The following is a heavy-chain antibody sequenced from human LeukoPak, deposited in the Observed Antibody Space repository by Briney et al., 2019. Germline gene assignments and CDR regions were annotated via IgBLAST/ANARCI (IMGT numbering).Heavy chain of an antibody. CDR2: INHSGST. CDR3: ARGREDRAQIVVVPAAQIGGWFDP. V-gene: IGHV4-34*01. CDR1: GGSFSGYY. Sequence: SETLSLTCAVYGGSFSGYYWSWIRQPPGKGLKWIGEINHSGSTNYNPSLKSRVTISVDTSKNQFSLKLSSVTAADTAVYYCARGREDRAQIVVVPAAQIGGWFDPWGQGTLVTVSS. J-gene: IGHJ5*02. D-gene: IGHD2-2*01.